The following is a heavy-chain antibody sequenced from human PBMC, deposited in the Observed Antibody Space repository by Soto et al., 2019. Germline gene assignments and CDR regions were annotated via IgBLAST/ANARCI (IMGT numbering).Heavy chain of an antibody. CDR1: GYSFTSSW. CDR3: ASGVDRGIAAAFDP. D-gene: IGHD6-13*01. J-gene: IGHJ5*02. Sequence: ESLKISFKGSGYSFTSSWIGWVRQIPGKGLEWMGIIYPGDSDTNYSPSFQGHVTISADKSISTAYLQWSSLKASDTAMYYCASGVDRGIAAAFDPWGQGTLVTVSS. V-gene: IGHV5-51*01. CDR2: IYPGDSDT.